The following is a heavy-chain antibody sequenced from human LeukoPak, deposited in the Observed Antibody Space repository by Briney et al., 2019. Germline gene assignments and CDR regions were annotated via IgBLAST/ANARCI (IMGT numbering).Heavy chain of an antibody. J-gene: IGHJ3*02. CDR3: SRTRISGIDGFDI. D-gene: IGHD2-15*01. V-gene: IGHV3-49*03. Sequence: GGSLRLSCTASGFTFSDYGVNWFRQAPGKGLEWVAFIRSKPYGGTTECAASVKGRFSISRDDSTSIVYLQMNSLKTEDTALYYCSRTRISGIDGFDIWGQGTMVTVSS. CDR1: GFTFSDYG. CDR2: IRSKPYGGTT.